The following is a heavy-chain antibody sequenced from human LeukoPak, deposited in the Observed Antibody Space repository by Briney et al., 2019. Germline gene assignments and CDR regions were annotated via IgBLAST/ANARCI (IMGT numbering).Heavy chain of an antibody. V-gene: IGHV4-34*01. Sequence: SETLSLTCAVYGGSFSGYYWSWIRQPPGKGLEWIGEINHSGSTNYNPSLKSRVTISVDTSKNQFSPKLSSVTAADTAVYYCARYRIAAAGKSVKNWFDPWGQGTLVTVSS. D-gene: IGHD6-13*01. CDR2: INHSGST. J-gene: IGHJ5*02. CDR3: ARYRIAAAGKSVKNWFDP. CDR1: GGSFSGYY.